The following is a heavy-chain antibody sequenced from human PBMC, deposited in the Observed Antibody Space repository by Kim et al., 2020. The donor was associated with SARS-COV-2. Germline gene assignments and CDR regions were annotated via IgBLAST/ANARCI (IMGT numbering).Heavy chain of an antibody. D-gene: IGHD3-22*01. J-gene: IGHJ4*02. Sequence: AQKFEGRVTIPADESTSTAYMALSSLRSEDTAVYYCARADDYDSSGYYSDYWGQGTLVTVSS. V-gene: IGHV1-69*01. CDR3: ARADDYDSSGYYSDY.